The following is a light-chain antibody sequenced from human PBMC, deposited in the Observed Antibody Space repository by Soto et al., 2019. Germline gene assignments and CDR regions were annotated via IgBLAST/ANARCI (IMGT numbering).Light chain of an antibody. CDR2: GAS. CDR1: QSVTSSY. CDR3: QQYGSSPIT. Sequence: EIVLTQSPGTLSLSPGERVTLSCRASQSVTSSYIAWYQQKSGQAPRLLLYGASSRATGIPDRFRGSGSGTDFTLTISRLEPEDFAVYYCQQYGSSPITFGQGTRLEIK. J-gene: IGKJ5*01. V-gene: IGKV3-20*01.